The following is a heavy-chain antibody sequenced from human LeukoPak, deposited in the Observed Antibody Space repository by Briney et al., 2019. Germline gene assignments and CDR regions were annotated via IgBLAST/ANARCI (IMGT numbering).Heavy chain of an antibody. D-gene: IGHD3-16*02. CDR3: ARGRDYRLPTPHSWFDP. CDR2: IIPIFGTA. CDR1: GGTFSSYA. Sequence: ASVKVSCKASGGTFSSYAISWVRQAPGQGLEWMGGIIPIFGTANYAQKFQGRVTITTDESTSTAYMELSSLRSEDTAVYYCARGRDYRLPTPHSWFDPWGQGTLVTVSS. V-gene: IGHV1-69*05. J-gene: IGHJ5*02.